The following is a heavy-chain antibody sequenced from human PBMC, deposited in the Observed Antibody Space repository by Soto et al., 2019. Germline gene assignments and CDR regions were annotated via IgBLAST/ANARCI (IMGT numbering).Heavy chain of an antibody. V-gene: IGHV4-34*01. Sequence: SETLSLTCAVYGGSFSGYYWSWIRQPPGKGLEWIGEINHSGSTNYNPSLKSRVTISVDTSKNQFSLKLSSVTAADTAVYYCARGRVHAHQYDSSGYPRTYYYYYGMDVWGQGTTVTVSS. CDR2: INHSGST. CDR3: ARGRVHAHQYDSSGYPRTYYYYYGMDV. J-gene: IGHJ6*02. CDR1: GGSFSGYY. D-gene: IGHD3-22*01.